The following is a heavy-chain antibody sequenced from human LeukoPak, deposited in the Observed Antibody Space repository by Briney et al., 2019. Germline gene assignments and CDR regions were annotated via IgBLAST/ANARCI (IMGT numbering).Heavy chain of an antibody. D-gene: IGHD2-2*01. CDR1: GFTFSSYA. CDR3: AKDWLIDCSSTSCYTGPFDY. V-gene: IGHV3-23*01. CDR2: ISGSGGST. J-gene: IGHJ4*02. Sequence: GGSLRLSCAASGFTFSSYAMSWVRQAPGKGLEWVSAISGSGGSTYYADSLKGRFTISRDNSKNTLYLQMNSLRAEDTAVYYCAKDWLIDCSSTSCYTGPFDYWGQGTLVTVSS.